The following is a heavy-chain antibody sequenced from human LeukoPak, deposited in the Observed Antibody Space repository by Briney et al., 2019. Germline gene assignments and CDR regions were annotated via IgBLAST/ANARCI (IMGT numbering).Heavy chain of an antibody. CDR2: ISYDGSNK. CDR3: AKDTRVYGDYPDAFDI. J-gene: IGHJ3*02. CDR1: GFTFSSYG. Sequence: PGRSLRLSCAASGFTFSSYGMHWVRQAPGKGLEWVAVISYDGSNKYYADSVKGRFTISRDNSKNTLYLQMNSLRAEDTAVYYCAKDTRVYGDYPDAFDIWGQGTMVTVSS. V-gene: IGHV3-30*18. D-gene: IGHD4-17*01.